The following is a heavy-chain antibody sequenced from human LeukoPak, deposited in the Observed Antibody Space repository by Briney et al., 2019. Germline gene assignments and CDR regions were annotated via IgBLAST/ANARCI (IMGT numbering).Heavy chain of an antibody. Sequence: SETLSLTCTVSGGSISSYYWSWIWQPPGKGLEWIGYIYYSGSTNYNPSLKSRVTISVDTSKNQFSLKLSSVTAADTAVYYCARALAYCGGDCSPDAFDIWGQGTMVTVSS. V-gene: IGHV4-59*01. CDR2: IYYSGST. CDR1: GGSISSYY. D-gene: IGHD2-21*02. J-gene: IGHJ3*02. CDR3: ARALAYCGGDCSPDAFDI.